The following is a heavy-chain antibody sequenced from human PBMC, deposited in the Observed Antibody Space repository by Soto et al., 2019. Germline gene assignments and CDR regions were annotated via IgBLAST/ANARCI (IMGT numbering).Heavy chain of an antibody. J-gene: IGHJ6*02. CDR3: ATAPSIFGVVADYYYYGMDV. CDR2: FDPEDGET. Sequence: ASVKVSCKVSGYTITELSMHWVRQAPGKGLEWMGGFDPEDGETIYAQKFQGRVTMTEDTSTDTAYMELSSLRSEDTAVYYCATAPSIFGVVADYYYYGMDVWGQGTTVTVSS. CDR1: GYTITELS. D-gene: IGHD3-3*01. V-gene: IGHV1-24*01.